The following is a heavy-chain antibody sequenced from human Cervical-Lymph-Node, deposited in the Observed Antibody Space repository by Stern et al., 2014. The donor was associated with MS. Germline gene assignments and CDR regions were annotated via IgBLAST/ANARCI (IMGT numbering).Heavy chain of an antibody. CDR2: ISGYNDDT. CDR1: GYTFTNYG. J-gene: IGHJ5*02. Sequence: QMQLVQSGAEVKKPGASVKVSCKASGYTFTNYGISWVRQAPGQGLEWMGWISGYNDDTNYVEKFQGRVTMTTDTSTSTAYMELRSLRSDDTAVYYCARDPHIAVAGTGRGFDPWGQGTLVTVSS. V-gene: IGHV1-18*01. D-gene: IGHD6-19*01. CDR3: ARDPHIAVAGTGRGFDP.